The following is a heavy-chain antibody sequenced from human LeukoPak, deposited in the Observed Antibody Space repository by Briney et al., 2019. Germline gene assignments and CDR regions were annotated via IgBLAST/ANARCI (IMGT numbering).Heavy chain of an antibody. Sequence: GGSLRLSCAASGFTFSNYSMNWVRQAPGKGLEWVSSISSRSSYIYYADSVKGRFTISRDDSKNTLYLQMNSLKTEDTAVYYCTSTAAPDSSSWPFYYYYYMDVWGKGTTVTVSS. J-gene: IGHJ6*03. V-gene: IGHV3-21*03. CDR1: GFTFSNYS. CDR2: ISSRSSYI. CDR3: TSTAAPDSSSWPFYYYYYMDV. D-gene: IGHD6-13*01.